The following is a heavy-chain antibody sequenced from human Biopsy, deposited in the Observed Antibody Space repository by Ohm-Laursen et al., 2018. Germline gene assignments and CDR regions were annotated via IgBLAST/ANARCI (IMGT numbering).Heavy chain of an antibody. D-gene: IGHD6-25*01. CDR2: IYSGDST. J-gene: IGHJ4*02. CDR3: ARATYSSGHKIDS. V-gene: IGHV3-53*01. Sequence: FLRLSCAAPGFVVSGTQMSWVRQAPRKGLEWVSVIYSGDSTYYADSVKGRFTISRDESKNTLYLQMNRLRAEDTAVYHCARATYSSGHKIDSWGQGTLVTVSS. CDR1: GFVVSGTQ.